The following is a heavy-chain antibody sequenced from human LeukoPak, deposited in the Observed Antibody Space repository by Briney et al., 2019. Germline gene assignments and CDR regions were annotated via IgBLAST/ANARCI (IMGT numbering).Heavy chain of an antibody. CDR3: ARVVMKAFYYYYMDV. CDR2: MNPTSGDT. D-gene: IGHD2-21*01. CDR1: GYTFSDYD. V-gene: IGHV1-8*01. J-gene: IGHJ6*03. Sequence: ASVKVSCKASGYTFSDYDVNWVRQAPGQGLEWMGWMNPTSGDTGYAQKFQGRVTMTRSMSRNTAYMELSRLRSEDSAVYFCARVVMKAFYYYYMDVWGKGTTIIISS.